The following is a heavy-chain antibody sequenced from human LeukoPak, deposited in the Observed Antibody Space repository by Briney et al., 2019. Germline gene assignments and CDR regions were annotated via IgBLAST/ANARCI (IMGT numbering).Heavy chain of an antibody. CDR1: GYSLSSGYY. CDR2: IRSNDHGGTT. J-gene: IGHJ6*03. D-gene: IGHD5-18*01. Sequence: LSLTCTVSGYSLSSGYYWGWIRQPPGKGLEWVGFIRSNDHGGTTEYAASVKGRFTISRDDSKSIVYLQMNSLRTEDTAMYYCTRDPSIQLWPRGVYYYYMDVWGKGTTVTVSS. CDR3: TRDPSIQLWPRGVYYYYMDV. V-gene: IGHV3-49*03.